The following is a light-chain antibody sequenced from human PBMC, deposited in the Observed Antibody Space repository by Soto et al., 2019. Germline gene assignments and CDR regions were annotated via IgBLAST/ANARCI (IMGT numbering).Light chain of an antibody. CDR1: QGISSW. CDR3: QQANTFPYT. J-gene: IGKJ2*01. Sequence: TQMTQSPSSVSASVGDRVTITCRASQGISSWLAWYQQKPGKAPKLLIYSISNLQSGVPSRFSGSGSGTEFTLTIHSVQPEDFATYYCQQANTFPYTFGQGTKLDI. CDR2: SIS. V-gene: IGKV1-12*01.